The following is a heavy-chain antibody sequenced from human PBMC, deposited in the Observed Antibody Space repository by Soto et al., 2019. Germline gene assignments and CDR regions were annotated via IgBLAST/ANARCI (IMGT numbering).Heavy chain of an antibody. D-gene: IGHD3-16*01. Sequence: SETLSLPCAVYGGSFSDYCWSWIRPPPGQGLEWIGEINHSGSTHPPKSLKSRATIPVATHENPFSLKLSSVTAADTAVYYCARLYTPTRNPNNSFPHRDYWGQGNVVP. V-gene: IGHV4-34*04. CDR1: GGSFSDYC. J-gene: IGHJ4*02. CDR2: INHSGST. CDR3: ARLYTPTRNPNNSFPHRDY.